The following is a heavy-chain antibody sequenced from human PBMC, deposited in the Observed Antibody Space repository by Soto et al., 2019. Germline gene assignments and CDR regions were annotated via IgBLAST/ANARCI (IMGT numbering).Heavy chain of an antibody. D-gene: IGHD2-15*01. CDR3: ARGSSDCSGGSCYFSYLDY. Sequence: QVQLQESGPGLVKPSETLSLTCTVSGGSISSYYWSWIRQPPGKGLEWIGYIYYSVNTNYNPSLKSRVTISVDTSKHHFSLKLSSVTAADTAMYYCARGSSDCSGGSCYFSYLDYWGQGTLVTVSS. J-gene: IGHJ4*02. CDR2: IYYSVNT. CDR1: GGSISSYY. V-gene: IGHV4-59*01.